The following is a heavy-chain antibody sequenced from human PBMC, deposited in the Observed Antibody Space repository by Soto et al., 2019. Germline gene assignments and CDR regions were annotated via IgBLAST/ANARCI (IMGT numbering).Heavy chain of an antibody. CDR1: GGSVSSGSYY. D-gene: IGHD3-10*01. CDR3: ARAIREYYYGSGTYYIPVYFDY. V-gene: IGHV4-61*01. J-gene: IGHJ4*02. Sequence: SETLSLTCTVSGGSVSSGSYYWSWIRQPPGKGLEWIGYISYSGSTNYNPSLKSRVTISVDTSKNQFSLKLSSVTAADTAVYYCARAIREYYYGSGTYYIPVYFDYWGQGTLVTVSS. CDR2: ISYSGST.